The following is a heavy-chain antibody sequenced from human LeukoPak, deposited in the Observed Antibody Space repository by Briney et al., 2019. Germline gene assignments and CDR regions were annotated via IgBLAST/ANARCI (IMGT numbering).Heavy chain of an antibody. CDR2: IYTSGST. V-gene: IGHV4-4*07. D-gene: IGHD3-10*01. CDR3: ARDWRRTTMVRGYYYYYGMDV. J-gene: IGHJ6*02. CDR1: GGSISSYY. Sequence: SETLSLTCTVSGGSISSYYWSWIRQPAGKGLEWIGRIYTSGSTNYNPPLKSRVTMSADTSKNQFSLKLSSVTAADTAVYYCARDWRRTTMVRGYYYYYGMDVWGQGTTVTVSS.